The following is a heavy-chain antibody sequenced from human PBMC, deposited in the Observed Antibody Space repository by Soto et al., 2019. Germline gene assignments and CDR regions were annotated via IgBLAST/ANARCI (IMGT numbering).Heavy chain of an antibody. CDR3: AKDRYSSGSRPLFEY. Sequence: GGSLRLSCAASGFTFSSYAMSWVRQAPGKGLEWVSSISASGGSTHYADSVKGRFTISKDNSKNTLYLQMSSLRAEDTAVYFCAKDRYSSGSRPLFEYWGQGPLVTVSS. CDR2: ISASGGST. V-gene: IGHV3-23*01. J-gene: IGHJ4*02. D-gene: IGHD3-22*01. CDR1: GFTFSSYA.